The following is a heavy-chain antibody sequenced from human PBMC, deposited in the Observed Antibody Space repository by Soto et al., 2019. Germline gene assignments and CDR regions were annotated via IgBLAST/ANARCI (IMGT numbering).Heavy chain of an antibody. J-gene: IGHJ5*02. CDR1: GDSVSSNNAA. V-gene: IGHV6-1*01. CDR3: GRGPAILNP. CDR2: TYYRSKWYS. Sequence: SETLSLTCAISGDSVSSNNAAWNWIRLSPSRGLEWLGRTYYRSKWYSVSAVSVKSRATIKPDTSKNQFSLQLNSVTPEDSGEYYGGRGPAILNPWGQGIRVPV.